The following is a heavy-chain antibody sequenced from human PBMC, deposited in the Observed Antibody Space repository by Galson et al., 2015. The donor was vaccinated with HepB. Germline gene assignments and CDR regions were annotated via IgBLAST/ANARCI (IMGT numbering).Heavy chain of an antibody. CDR3: ARELPLFGELLSVPVAVNYYYYGMDV. CDR2: ISYDGSNK. D-gene: IGHD3-10*02. Sequence: SLRLSCAASGFTFSSYAMHWVRQAPGKGLEWVAVISYDGSNKYYADSVKGRFTISRDNSKNTLYLQMNSLRAEDTAVYYCARELPLFGELLSVPVAVNYYYYGMDVWGQGTTVTVSS. CDR1: GFTFSSYA. J-gene: IGHJ6*02. V-gene: IGHV3-30*04.